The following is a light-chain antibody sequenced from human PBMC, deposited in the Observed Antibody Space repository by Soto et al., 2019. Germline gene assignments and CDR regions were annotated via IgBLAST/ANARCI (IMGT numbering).Light chain of an antibody. J-gene: IGKJ4*02. V-gene: IGKV3-15*01. CDR1: QSVSSN. CDR2: NPS. Sequence: EIVMTQSPATLSMSPGERATLSCRASQSVSSNLAWYQQKPGQSHKLLVYNPSPRATGIPARFSGSGSGTEFTLTISSLQSEDFGIYYCQQYDNRPLTFGGGTKVDSK. CDR3: QQYDNRPLT.